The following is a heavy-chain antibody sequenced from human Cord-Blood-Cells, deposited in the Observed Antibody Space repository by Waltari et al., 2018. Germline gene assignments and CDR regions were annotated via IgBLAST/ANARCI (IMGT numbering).Heavy chain of an antibody. CDR3: ACHSSSWYYFDY. Sequence: QVQLVQSGAEVKKPGSSVKVSCKASGGTFSSYAIRWVGQAPGQWLEWMGGIIPIFGTANYAQKFQGRVTITADESTSTAYMELSSLRSEDTAVYYCACHSSSWYYFDYWGQGTLVTVSS. V-gene: IGHV1-69*01. CDR1: GGTFSSYA. D-gene: IGHD6-13*01. CDR2: IIPIFGTA. J-gene: IGHJ4*02.